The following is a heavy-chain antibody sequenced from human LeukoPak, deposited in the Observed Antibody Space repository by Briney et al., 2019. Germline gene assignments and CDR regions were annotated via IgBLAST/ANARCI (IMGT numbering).Heavy chain of an antibody. CDR1: GGTFSSYA. CDR2: IIPILGIA. V-gene: IGHV1-69*04. CDR3: AREAYCGGDCYSIDY. J-gene: IGHJ4*02. D-gene: IGHD2-21*02. Sequence: GASVKVSCKASGGTFSSYAISWVRQAPGQGLEWMARIIPILGIANYAQKFQGRVTITADKSTSTAYMELSSLRSEDTAVYYCAREAYCGGDCYSIDYWGQGTLVTVSS.